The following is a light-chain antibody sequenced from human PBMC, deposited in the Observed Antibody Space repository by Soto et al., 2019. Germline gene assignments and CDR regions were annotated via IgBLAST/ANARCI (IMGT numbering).Light chain of an antibody. CDR3: QQSYSIPFP. CDR1: QTISRY. Sequence: DIQMTQSPSSLSASVGDRVTITCRASQTISRYLNWYRQKPGKAPNLLIYAASTLQTGVPSRFSGSGSGTDFTLTITSLQPEDFATYYCQQSYSIPFPFGPGTKVNIQ. J-gene: IGKJ3*01. CDR2: AAS. V-gene: IGKV1-39*01.